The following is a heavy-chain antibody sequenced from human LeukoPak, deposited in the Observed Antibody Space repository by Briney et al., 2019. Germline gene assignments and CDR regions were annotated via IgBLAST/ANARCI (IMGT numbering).Heavy chain of an antibody. D-gene: IGHD3-22*01. V-gene: IGHV4-59*08. CDR1: GFTFSDHY. Sequence: GSLRLSCAASGFTFSDHYMDWVRQAPGKGLEWIGYIYYSGSTNYNPSLKSRVTISVDTSKNQFSLKLSTVTAADTAVYYCARRAYDSSGSLDYWGQGALVTVSS. J-gene: IGHJ4*02. CDR2: IYYSGST. CDR3: ARRAYDSSGSLDY.